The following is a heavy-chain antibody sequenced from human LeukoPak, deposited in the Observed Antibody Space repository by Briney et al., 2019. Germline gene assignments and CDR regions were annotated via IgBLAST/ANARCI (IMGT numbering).Heavy chain of an antibody. V-gene: IGHV4-39*01. CDR1: GGSISSSSYY. CDR3: ATYYRASSFDY. Sequence: SETLSLTCTVSGGSISSSSYYWGWIRQPPGKGLEWIGSIYYSGSTYYNPSLKSRVTISVDTSKNQFSLKLSSVTAADTAVYYCATYYRASSFDYWGQGTLVTVSS. D-gene: IGHD2-21*01. J-gene: IGHJ4*02. CDR2: IYYSGST.